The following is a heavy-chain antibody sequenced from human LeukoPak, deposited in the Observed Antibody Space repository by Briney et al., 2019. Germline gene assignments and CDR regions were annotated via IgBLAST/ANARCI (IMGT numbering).Heavy chain of an antibody. Sequence: GGSLRLSCAASGFTVTNNYVTWVRQAPGKGLERVSVIYSGGSTYYADSVKGRFTISRDNSKNTLYLQMNSLRAEDTAVYYCARYYDSSGQTGGAFDIWGQGTMVTVSS. V-gene: IGHV3-66*01. J-gene: IGHJ3*02. CDR1: GFTVTNNY. CDR2: IYSGGST. D-gene: IGHD3-22*01. CDR3: ARYYDSSGQTGGAFDI.